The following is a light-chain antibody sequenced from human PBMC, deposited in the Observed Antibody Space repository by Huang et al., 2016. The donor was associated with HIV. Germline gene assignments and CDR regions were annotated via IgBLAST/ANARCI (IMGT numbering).Light chain of an antibody. Sequence: EILMTQSPDTQSVSPGQRATLSCRTSQSVSNNLAWYQQIPGQAPRLLIYGTSTRATGVPARFSASGSGTEFALTISSLTSEDFALYFCQQYDDWPPTFGQGTKLEI. CDR1: QSVSNN. V-gene: IGKV3-15*01. CDR2: GTS. CDR3: QQYDDWPPT. J-gene: IGKJ2*01.